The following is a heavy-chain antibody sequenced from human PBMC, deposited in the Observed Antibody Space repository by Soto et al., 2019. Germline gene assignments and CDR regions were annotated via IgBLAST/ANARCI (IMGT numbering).Heavy chain of an antibody. V-gene: IGHV3-30-3*01. CDR1: GFTFSSYA. CDR2: ISYDGSNK. Sequence: QVQLVASGGGVVQPGRSLSLSCAASGFTFSSYAMHWVRQAPGKGLEWVAVISYDGSNKYYADSVKGRFTISRDNSMNTRYLQMNGRRAEDTAVYYCARDEEGGRHQLVLFWYCGLCGGGTMVTVSS. J-gene: IGHJ2*01. CDR3: ARDEEGGRHQLVLFWYCGL. D-gene: IGHD6-13*01.